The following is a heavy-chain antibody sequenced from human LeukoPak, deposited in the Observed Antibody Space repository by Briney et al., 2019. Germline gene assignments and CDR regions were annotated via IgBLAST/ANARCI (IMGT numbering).Heavy chain of an antibody. Sequence: SETLSLTCTVSGGSISSSSYYWGWIRQPPGKGLEWIGSIYYSGSTYYNPSLKSRVTISVDTSKNQFSLKLSSVTAADTAVYYCARDLPYYDILTGYYRDGYYFDYWGQGTLVTVSS. CDR3: ARDLPYYDILTGYYRDGYYFDY. CDR1: GGSISSSSYY. J-gene: IGHJ4*02. V-gene: IGHV4-39*07. CDR2: IYYSGST. D-gene: IGHD3-9*01.